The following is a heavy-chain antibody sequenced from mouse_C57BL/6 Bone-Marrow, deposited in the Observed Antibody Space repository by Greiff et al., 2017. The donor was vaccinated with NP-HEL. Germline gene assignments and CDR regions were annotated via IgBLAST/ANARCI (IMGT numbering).Heavy chain of an antibody. Sequence: DVMLVESGGDLVKPGGSLKLSCAASGFTFSSYGMSWVRQTPDKRLEWVATISSGGSYTYYPDSVKGRFTISRDNAKNTLYLQMSSLKSEDTAMYYCPRRSWDETRFAYWGQGTLVTVSA. V-gene: IGHV5-6*02. D-gene: IGHD4-1*01. J-gene: IGHJ3*01. CDR2: ISSGGSYT. CDR1: GFTFSSYG. CDR3: PRRSWDETRFAY.